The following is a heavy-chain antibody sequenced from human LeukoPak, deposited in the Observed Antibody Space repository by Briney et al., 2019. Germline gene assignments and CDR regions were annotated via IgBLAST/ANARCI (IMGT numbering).Heavy chain of an antibody. V-gene: IGHV3-15*01. D-gene: IGHD2-2*01. CDR2: IKRKSDGGTT. Sequence: GGSLRLSCAASGLTFSNAWMSWVRQAPGKGLEWVGRIKRKSDGGTTDYAAPVKGRFTISRDDSKNTLYLQMNSLKTEDTAVYYCARVSSTSRGGYYYYYYMDVWGKGTTVTVSS. CDR3: ARVSSTSRGGYYYYYYMDV. CDR1: GLTFSNAW. J-gene: IGHJ6*03.